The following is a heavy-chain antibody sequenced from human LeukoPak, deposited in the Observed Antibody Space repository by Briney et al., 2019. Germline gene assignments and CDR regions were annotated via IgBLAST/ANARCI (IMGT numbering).Heavy chain of an antibody. CDR1: GVTFSNAW. V-gene: IGHV3-15*01. CDR3: TTLRLGELSFNYYFDY. J-gene: IGHJ4*02. D-gene: IGHD3-16*02. Sequence: GGSLRLSCADSGVTFSNAWMSWVRQAPGEGLEWVGRIKSKTDGGTTDYAAPVKGRFTISRDDSKNTLYLQMNSLKTEDTAVYYCTTLRLGELSFNYYFDYWGQGTLVTVSS. CDR2: IKSKTDGGTT.